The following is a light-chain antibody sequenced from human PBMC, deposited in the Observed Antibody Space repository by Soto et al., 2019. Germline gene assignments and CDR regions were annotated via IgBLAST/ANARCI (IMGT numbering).Light chain of an antibody. CDR1: SSDVGGYNY. J-gene: IGLJ2*01. V-gene: IGLV2-11*01. CDR2: DVS. CDR3: CSYAGSYNLV. Sequence: QSVLTQPRSVSGSPGQSVTISCTGTSSDVGGYNYVSWYQQHPGKAPKVMIYDVSKRPSGVPDRFSGSKSDNTASLTISGLQAEDEADYYCCSYAGSYNLVFGGGTKVTVL.